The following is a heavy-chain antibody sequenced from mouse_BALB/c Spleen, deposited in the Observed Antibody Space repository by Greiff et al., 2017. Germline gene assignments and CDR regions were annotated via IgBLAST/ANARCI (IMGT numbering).Heavy chain of an antibody. CDR3: ARGGKYGYYYAMDY. V-gene: IGHV2-9*02. Sequence: QVQLKESGPGLVAPSQSLSITCTVSGFSLTSYGVHWVRQPPGKGLEWLGVIWAGGSTNYNSALMSRLSISKDNSKSQVFLKMNSLQTDDTAMYYCARGGKYGYYYAMDYWGQGTSVTVSS. CDR2: IWAGGST. J-gene: IGHJ4*01. CDR1: GFSLTSYG. D-gene: IGHD2-10*02.